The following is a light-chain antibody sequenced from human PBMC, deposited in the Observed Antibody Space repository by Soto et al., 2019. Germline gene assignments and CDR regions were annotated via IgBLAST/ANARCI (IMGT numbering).Light chain of an antibody. CDR3: CSYAGSTTYV. J-gene: IGLJ1*01. CDR2: EVS. V-gene: IGLV2-23*02. Sequence: SVLTQPASVYGSPGQSITISCTGTSSDVGSYNLVSWYQQHPGKAPKLMLYEVSKRPSGVSNRFSGSKSGNTASLTISGLQAEDEADYYCCSYAGSTTYVFGTGTKVTVL. CDR1: SSDVGSYNL.